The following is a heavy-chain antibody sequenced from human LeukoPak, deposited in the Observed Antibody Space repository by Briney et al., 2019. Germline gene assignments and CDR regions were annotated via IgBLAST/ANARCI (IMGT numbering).Heavy chain of an antibody. CDR3: ARDLYYYDSSGPFDY. CDR1: GGSISSYY. CDR2: IYTSGST. D-gene: IGHD3-22*01. V-gene: IGHV4-4*07. Sequence: SETLSLTCTVSGGSISSYYWSWIRQPAGKGLEWIGRIYTSGSTNYNPSLKSRVTMSVDTSKNRFSLKLSSVTAADTAVYYCARDLYYYDSSGPFDYWGQGTLVTVSS. J-gene: IGHJ4*02.